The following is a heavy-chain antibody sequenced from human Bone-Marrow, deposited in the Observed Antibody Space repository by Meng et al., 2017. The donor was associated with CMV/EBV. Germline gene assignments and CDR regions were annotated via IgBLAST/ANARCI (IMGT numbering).Heavy chain of an antibody. V-gene: IGHV3-49*04. Sequence: GGSLRLSCTVSGFTFGDYAMSWVRQAPGKGLEWVGFIRSKAYGGTTEYAASVKGRFTISRDDSKSIAYLQMNSLKTEDTAVYYCTRDRAARRSRYYGMDVWGQGTTVTVSS. D-gene: IGHD6-6*01. CDR1: GFTFGDYA. CDR2: IRSKAYGGTT. J-gene: IGHJ6*02. CDR3: TRDRAARRSRYYGMDV.